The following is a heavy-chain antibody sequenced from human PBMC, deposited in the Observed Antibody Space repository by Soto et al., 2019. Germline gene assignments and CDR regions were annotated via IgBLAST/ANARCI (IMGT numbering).Heavy chain of an antibody. CDR3: ARGRYGDY. CDR2: ISAHNGNT. J-gene: IGHJ4*02. V-gene: IGHV1-18*01. CDR1: GYGFTTYG. D-gene: IGHD1-1*01. Sequence: QVHLVQSGAEVKKPGASVKVSCKGSGYGFTTYGITWVRQAPGQGLEWMAWISAHNGNTNYAQKLHGRVTVTRDTSTSTAYMELRSLRSDDTGVYYCARGRYGDYWGQGALVTVSS.